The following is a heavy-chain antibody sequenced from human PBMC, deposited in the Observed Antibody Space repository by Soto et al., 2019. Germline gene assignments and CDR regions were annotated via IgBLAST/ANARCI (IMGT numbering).Heavy chain of an antibody. CDR2: ISYSGST. V-gene: IGHV4-31*01. CDR1: GGSISSGGYY. D-gene: IGHD6-6*01. J-gene: IGHJ4*02. Sequence: QVQLQESGPGLVKPSQTLSLTCTVSGGSISSGGYYWSWIRQHPGKGPEWIGHISYSGSTYYNPSLKTPVTISVDTSKSQFSLNLSSVTAAATAVYYCARTPRSSSPNAYIDYWGQGTLVTVSS. CDR3: ARTPRSSSPNAYIDY.